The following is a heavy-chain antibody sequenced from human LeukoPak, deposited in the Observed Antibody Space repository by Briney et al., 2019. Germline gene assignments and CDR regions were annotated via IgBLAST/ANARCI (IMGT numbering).Heavy chain of an antibody. CDR2: IYYNGAI. J-gene: IGHJ4*02. D-gene: IGHD6-6*01. CDR3: ARFKFVPGDYYFDS. Sequence: SETLSLTCTVSGASISTYYWSWIRQPPGKGLEWIGYIYYNGAINYNPSLKSRVSVSIDTAKNKFSLKMRSMTAADSGVYYCARFKFVPGDYYFDSWGQGTLITVSS. CDR1: GASISTYY. V-gene: IGHV4-59*01.